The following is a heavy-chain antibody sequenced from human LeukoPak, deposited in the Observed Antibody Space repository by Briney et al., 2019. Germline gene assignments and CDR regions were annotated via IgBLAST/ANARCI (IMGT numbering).Heavy chain of an antibody. D-gene: IGHD6-13*01. CDR3: ARSIPATGTRNPFYYFDF. V-gene: IGHV3-53*01. J-gene: IGHJ4*02. CDR2: IYSDGRT. CDR1: EFTVSSNY. Sequence: GGSLRLSCEVSEFTVSSNYMSWVRQAPGKGPEWVSIIYSDGRTYYTDSVKGRFTISRDNSKNTLYMQMNSLRAEDTAVYYCARSIPATGTRNPFYYFDFWDQGTLVTVSS.